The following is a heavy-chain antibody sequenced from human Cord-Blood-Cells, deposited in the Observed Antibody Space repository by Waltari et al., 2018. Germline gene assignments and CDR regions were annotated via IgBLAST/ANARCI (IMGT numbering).Heavy chain of an antibody. V-gene: IGHV4-39*01. CDR2: IYYSGST. J-gene: IGHJ4*02. Sequence: QLQLLGDGPGLGQPSGTLFLPWPLSRGPFRHISYHSGRIRQPPGKGLEWIGSIYYSGSTYYNPSLKSRVTISVDTSKNQFSLKLSSVTATDTAVYYCARRSAGAFDYWGQGTLVTVSS. CDR3: ARRSAGAFDY. CDR1: RGPFRHISYH. D-gene: IGHD1-26*01.